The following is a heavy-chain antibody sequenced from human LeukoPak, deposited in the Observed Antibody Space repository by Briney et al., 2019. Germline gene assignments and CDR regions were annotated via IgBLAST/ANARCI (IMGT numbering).Heavy chain of an antibody. J-gene: IGHJ2*01. V-gene: IGHV3-48*01. D-gene: IGHD4-17*01. CDR2: ISPRSATI. CDR3: ARVREPTVTTWYFDL. Sequence: GGSLRLSCGASGFTFSTHGMIWVRQAPGKGLEWVSYISPRSATIYYADSVKGRFTISRDDARNSLFLQMHSLRAGDTAVYYCARVREPTVTTWYFDLWGRGTLVTVSS. CDR1: GFTFSTHG.